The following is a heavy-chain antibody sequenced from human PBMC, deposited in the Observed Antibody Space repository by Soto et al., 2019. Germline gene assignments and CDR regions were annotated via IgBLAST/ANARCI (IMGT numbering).Heavy chain of an antibody. Sequence: GGSLRLSCAASGFTFSSYGMHWVRQAPGKGLEWVAVISYDGSNKYYADSVKGRFTISRDNSKNTLYLQMNSLRAEDTAVYYCATGYNIAVAGTDLNYWGQGTLVTVSS. V-gene: IGHV3-30*03. CDR1: GFTFSSYG. J-gene: IGHJ4*02. CDR2: ISYDGSNK. CDR3: ATGYNIAVAGTDLNY. D-gene: IGHD6-19*01.